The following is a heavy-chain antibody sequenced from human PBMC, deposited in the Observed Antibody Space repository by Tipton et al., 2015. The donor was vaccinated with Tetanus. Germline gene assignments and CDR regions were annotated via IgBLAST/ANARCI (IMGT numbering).Heavy chain of an antibody. CDR1: GGSISSTSYY. D-gene: IGHD3-10*01. J-gene: IGHJ3*02. CDR2: MYNSGAT. CDR3: ARPEASGRARGFDI. V-gene: IGHV4-39*02. Sequence: TLSLTCTVSGGSISSTSYYWAWIRQPPGKGLEWIGTMYNSGATYYNPSLKGRVTISADTSKNLFSLTSVTASDTAVYYCARPEASGRARGFDIWGQGTKVTVSP.